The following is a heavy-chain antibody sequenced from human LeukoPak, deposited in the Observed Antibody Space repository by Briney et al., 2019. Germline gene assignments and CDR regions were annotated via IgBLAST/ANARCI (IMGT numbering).Heavy chain of an antibody. Sequence: GSLRLSCAASGFTFSNYAMSWIRQPPGKGLEWIGEINHSGSTNYNPSLKSRVTISVDTSKNQFSLKLSSVTAADTAVYYCARDSSSWGQGTLVTVSS. CDR1: GFTFSNYA. V-gene: IGHV4-34*01. CDR3: ARDSSS. J-gene: IGHJ4*02. D-gene: IGHD6-13*01. CDR2: INHSGST.